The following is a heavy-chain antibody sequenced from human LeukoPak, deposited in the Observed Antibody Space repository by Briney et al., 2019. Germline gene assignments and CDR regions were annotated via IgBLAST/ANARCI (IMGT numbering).Heavy chain of an antibody. V-gene: IGHV4-39*01. J-gene: IGHJ4*02. CDR3: ARHGGNFDY. Sequence: PSETLSLTCAVSGGSISSGGYYWGWIRQPPGKGLEWIGSVYYSGSTYYNPSLKSRVTISVDTSKNQFSLKLSSVTAADTAVYYCARHGGNFDYWGQGTLVTVSS. CDR1: GGSISSGGYY. CDR2: VYYSGST. D-gene: IGHD3-16*01.